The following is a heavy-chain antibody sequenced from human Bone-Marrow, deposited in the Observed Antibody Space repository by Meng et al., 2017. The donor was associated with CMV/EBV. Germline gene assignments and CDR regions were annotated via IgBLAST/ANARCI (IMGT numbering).Heavy chain of an antibody. CDR1: GFTFDDYA. Sequence: GGSLRLSCAASGFTFDDYAMHWVRQAPGKGLEWVSGISWNSGNIGYADSVKGRFTISRDNAKNSLYLQMNSLRAEDTALYYCAKDSRAYYYDSRPKGSFDYWGQGTLVTFSS. CDR2: ISWNSGNI. CDR3: AKDSRAYYYDSRPKGSFDY. D-gene: IGHD3-22*01. V-gene: IGHV3-9*01. J-gene: IGHJ4*02.